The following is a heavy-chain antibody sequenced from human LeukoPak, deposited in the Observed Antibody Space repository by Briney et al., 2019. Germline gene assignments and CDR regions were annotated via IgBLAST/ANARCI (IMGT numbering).Heavy chain of an antibody. J-gene: IGHJ4*02. CDR1: GYTFTSYY. Sequence: SVKVSCKASGYTFTSYYMHWVRQAPGQGLEWMGGIIPIFGTANYAQKFQGRVTITADESTSTAYMELSSLRSEDTAVYYCAREGSRREQLWLNPFDYWGQGTLVTVSS. D-gene: IGHD5-18*01. CDR3: AREGSRREQLWLNPFDY. V-gene: IGHV1-69*13. CDR2: IIPIFGTA.